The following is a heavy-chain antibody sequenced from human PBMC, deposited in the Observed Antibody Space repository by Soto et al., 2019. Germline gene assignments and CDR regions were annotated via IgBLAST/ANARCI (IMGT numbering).Heavy chain of an antibody. CDR2: IWYDGSNK. J-gene: IGHJ6*02. D-gene: IGHD6-19*01. CDR3: ARDRTYSSGPLYYYGMDV. CDR1: GFTFSSYG. Sequence: GGSLRLSCAASGFTFSSYGRHWVRQAPGKGLEWVAVIWYDGSNKYYADSVKGRFTISRDNSKNTLYLQMNSLRAEDTAVYYCARDRTYSSGPLYYYGMDVWGQGTTVTVYS. V-gene: IGHV3-33*01.